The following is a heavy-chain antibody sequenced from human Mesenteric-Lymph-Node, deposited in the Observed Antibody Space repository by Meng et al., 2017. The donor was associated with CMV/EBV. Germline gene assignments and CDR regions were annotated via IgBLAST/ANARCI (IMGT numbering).Heavy chain of an antibody. D-gene: IGHD6-19*01. CDR3: ARGLGSGWYTGFHY. CDR1: GGSFSGYY. V-gene: IGHV4-34*01. J-gene: IGHJ4*02. Sequence: SETLSLTCAVYGGSFSGYYWIWIRQPPGKGLEWIGEINHSGITTYNPSLKSRVTISVDTSKNQFSLKLNSVTAADTAVYYCARGLGSGWYTGFHYWGQGTLVTVSS. CDR2: INHSGIT.